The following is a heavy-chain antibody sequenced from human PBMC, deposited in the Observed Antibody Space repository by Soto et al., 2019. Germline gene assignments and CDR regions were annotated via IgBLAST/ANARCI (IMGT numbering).Heavy chain of an antibody. CDR3: ARDRTETYAGYGMDV. CDR2: IYYSGST. CDR1: GGSVSSGSYY. D-gene: IGHD2-21*02. V-gene: IGHV4-61*01. Sequence: QVQLQESGPGLVKPSATLSLTCTVSGGSVSSGSYYWSWIRQPPGKGLEWSGYIYYSGSTNYNPSLKSRVTISVDTSKNQFSLKLSSVTAADTAVYYCARDRTETYAGYGMDVWGQGTTVTVSS. J-gene: IGHJ6*02.